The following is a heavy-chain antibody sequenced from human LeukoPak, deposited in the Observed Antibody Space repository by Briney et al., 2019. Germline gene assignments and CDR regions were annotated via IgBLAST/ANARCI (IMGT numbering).Heavy chain of an antibody. Sequence: GEALKISLHGSGYSLTNYWIVRVRQMPGKGLEWVGIIYPCDSEIIYSPSFQGQGTNIADKSINTAYLQWGILKDPDNARCYWARIPTTRGSMEVWGKRPTVPISS. V-gene: IGHV5-51*01. CDR2: IYPCDSEI. CDR1: GYSLTNYW. CDR3: ARIPTTRGSMEV. J-gene: IGHJ6*03. D-gene: IGHD1-26*01.